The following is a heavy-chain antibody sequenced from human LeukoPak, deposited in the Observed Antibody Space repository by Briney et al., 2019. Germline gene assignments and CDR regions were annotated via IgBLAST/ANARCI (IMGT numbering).Heavy chain of an antibody. Sequence: PGGSLRLSCAASGFTFSSYAMSWVRQAPGKGLEWVSGISGSGASTYYADSVKGRFTISRDNSKNTLYLQMNSLRAEDTAVYYCATDFRYGSAWGPGTLVTVSS. CDR1: GFTFSSYA. CDR3: ATDFRYGSA. V-gene: IGHV3-23*01. D-gene: IGHD3-10*01. CDR2: ISGSGAST. J-gene: IGHJ4*02.